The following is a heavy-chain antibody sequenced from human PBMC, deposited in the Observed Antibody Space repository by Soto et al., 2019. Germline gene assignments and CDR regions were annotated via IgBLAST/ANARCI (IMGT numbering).Heavy chain of an antibody. D-gene: IGHD3-10*01. CDR2: IIPIFGTA. CDR1: GGTFSSYA. Sequence: QVQLVQSGAEVKKPGSSVKVSCKASGGTFSSYAISWVRQAPGQGLEWMGRIIPIFGTANYAQKFQRRVTITADESTSTACMELSSLRSEDTAVYYCARDYYGSGSYYYYSYGMDVWGQGTTVTVSA. CDR3: ARDYYGSGSYYYYSYGMDV. V-gene: IGHV1-69*01. J-gene: IGHJ6*01.